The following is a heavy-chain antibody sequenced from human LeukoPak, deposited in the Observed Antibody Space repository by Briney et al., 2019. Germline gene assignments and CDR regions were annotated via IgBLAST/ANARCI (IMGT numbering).Heavy chain of an antibody. CDR3: AGRYVSRSFDY. CDR2: LYRGGST. D-gene: IGHD1-14*01. J-gene: IGHJ4*02. Sequence: PGGSLRLSCAASGFTVSNNYMSWVRQAPGKGLDGGSILYRGGSTYYADSVKDRFTISRDKSNKTVYLSMNSLRAEDTAVYYCAGRYVSRSFDYWGQGTLVTVSS. V-gene: IGHV3-66*01. CDR1: GFTVSNNY.